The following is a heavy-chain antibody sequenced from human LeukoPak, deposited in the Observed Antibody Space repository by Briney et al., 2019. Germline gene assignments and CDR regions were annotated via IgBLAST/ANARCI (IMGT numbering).Heavy chain of an antibody. D-gene: IGHD3-10*01. V-gene: IGHV1-69*13. CDR2: IIPIFGTA. CDR1: GYTFTSYG. CDR3: ARADYYGSGSAHYYYYMDV. J-gene: IGHJ6*03. Sequence: SVKVSCKASGYTFTSYGISWVRQAPGQGLEWMGGIIPIFGTANYAQKFQGGVTITADESTSTAYMELSSLRSEDTAVYYCARADYYGSGSAHYYYYMDVWGKGTTVTISS.